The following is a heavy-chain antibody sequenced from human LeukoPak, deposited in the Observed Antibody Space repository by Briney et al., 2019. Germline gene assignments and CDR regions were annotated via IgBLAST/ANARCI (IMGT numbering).Heavy chain of an antibody. Sequence: ASVKVSCKASGYTFTNYGISWVRQAPGQGLEWMGWISAYNGNTNYTQKLQGRVTMTTDTSTSTAYMELRSLRSDDTAVYYCARADVSAARPGYWGQGTLVTVCS. CDR3: ARADVSAARPGY. J-gene: IGHJ4*02. V-gene: IGHV1-18*01. CDR2: ISAYNGNT. D-gene: IGHD6-6*01. CDR1: GYTFTNYG.